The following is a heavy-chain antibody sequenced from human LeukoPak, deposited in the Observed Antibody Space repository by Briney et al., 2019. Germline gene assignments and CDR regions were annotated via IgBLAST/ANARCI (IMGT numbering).Heavy chain of an antibody. CDR3: AKGMSGSSPYNWFDP. J-gene: IGHJ5*02. Sequence: PEGSLRLSCAASGFTFSSYWMSWVRQAPGKGLEWVSLIGGDGVNTFYADSVKGRFTISRDNPKNTLFLQMNSLRAEDSAVYYCAKGMSGSSPYNWFDPWGQGTLVTVSS. CDR2: IGGDGVNT. CDR1: GFTFSSYW. V-gene: IGHV3-23*01. D-gene: IGHD1-26*01.